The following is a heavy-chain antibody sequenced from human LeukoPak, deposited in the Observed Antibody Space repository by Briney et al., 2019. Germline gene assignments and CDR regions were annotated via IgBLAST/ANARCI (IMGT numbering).Heavy chain of an antibody. CDR1: GFTFSSYG. D-gene: IGHD2-2*01. V-gene: IGHV3-30*03. CDR2: ISYDGSNK. Sequence: GSLRLSCAASGFTFSSYGMHWVRQAPGKGLEWVAVISYDGSNKYYADSVKGRFTISRDNSKNTLYLQMNSLKTEDTAVYYCTTDPLSTHQLLFGAFDIWGQGTMVTVSS. CDR3: TTDPLSTHQLLFGAFDI. J-gene: IGHJ3*02.